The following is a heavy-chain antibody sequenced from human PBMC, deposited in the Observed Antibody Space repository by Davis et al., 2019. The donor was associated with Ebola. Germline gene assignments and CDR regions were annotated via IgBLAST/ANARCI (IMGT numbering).Heavy chain of an antibody. V-gene: IGHV1-3*01. CDR2: INAGNGNT. Sequence: ASVKVSCKASGYSFTNYAIHWVRQAPGQRLEWMGWINAGNGNTEYSQRFQGRVTITRDTSASTAYMELSSLRSEDTAVYFCARDEFDYWGQGTLVTVSS. CDR3: ARDEFDY. CDR1: GYSFTNYA. J-gene: IGHJ4*02.